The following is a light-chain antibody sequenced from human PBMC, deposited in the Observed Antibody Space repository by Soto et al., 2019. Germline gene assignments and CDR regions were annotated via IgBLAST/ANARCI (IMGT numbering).Light chain of an antibody. V-gene: IGKV1-8*01. CDR3: QQYYSYPLLT. CDR2: AAS. J-gene: IGKJ4*01. Sequence: AIRMTQSPSSLSASTGDRVTITCRASQGISSYFAWYQQKPGKAPKLLIYAASTLQSGVPSRFSGSGSGADFTLTISCLQSEDFATYYCQQYYSYPLLTFGGGTKVEIK. CDR1: QGISSY.